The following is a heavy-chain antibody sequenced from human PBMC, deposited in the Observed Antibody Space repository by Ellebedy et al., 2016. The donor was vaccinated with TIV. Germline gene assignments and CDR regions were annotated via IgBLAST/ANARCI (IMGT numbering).Heavy chain of an antibody. CDR2: ISYDGSNK. CDR1: GFTFSSYG. CDR3: AKVSYSYGNRAFDY. Sequence: GESLKISXAASGFTFSSYGMHWVRQAPGKGLEWVAVISYDGSNKYYADSVKGRFTISRDNSKNTLYLQMNSLRAEDTAVYYCAKVSYSYGNRAFDYWGQGTLVTVSS. D-gene: IGHD5-18*01. V-gene: IGHV3-30*18. J-gene: IGHJ4*02.